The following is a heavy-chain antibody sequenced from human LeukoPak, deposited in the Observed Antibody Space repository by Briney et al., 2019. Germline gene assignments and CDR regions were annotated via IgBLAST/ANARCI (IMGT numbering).Heavy chain of an antibody. V-gene: IGHV1-8*03. Sequence: ASVKVSCKASGYTFTSYDINWVRQAPGQGLEWMGWMNPNSGNTGYAQKFQGGVTITRNTSISTAYMELSSLRSEDTAVYYCATAAGERFDYWGQGTLVTVSS. J-gene: IGHJ4*02. CDR1: GYTFTSYD. CDR3: ATAAGERFDY. CDR2: MNPNSGNT. D-gene: IGHD6-13*01.